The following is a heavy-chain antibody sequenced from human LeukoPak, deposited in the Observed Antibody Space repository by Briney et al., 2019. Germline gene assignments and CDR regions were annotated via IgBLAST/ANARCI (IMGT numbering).Heavy chain of an antibody. V-gene: IGHV4-34*01. CDR2: INHSGST. CDR1: GGSFSGYY. CDR3: ARGRIASGAYYYYMDV. J-gene: IGHJ6*03. Sequence: SETLSLTCAVFGGSFSGYYWSWIRQPPGKGLEWIGEINHSGSTIYNLSFKSRVTISVDTSKNQVSLKLSSVTAADTAVYYCARGRIASGAYYYYMDVWGKGTTVTVSS. D-gene: IGHD2-21*01.